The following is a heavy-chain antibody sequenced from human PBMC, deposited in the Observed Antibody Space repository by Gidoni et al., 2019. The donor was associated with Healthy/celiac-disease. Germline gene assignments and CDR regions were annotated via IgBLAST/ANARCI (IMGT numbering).Heavy chain of an antibody. CDR2: IDWDDDK. D-gene: IGHD1-7*01. Sequence: QVTLKESGPALVKPTQTLTLTCTFSGFSLSTSGMRVSWIRQPPGKALEWLARIDWDDDKFYSTSLKTRLTISKDTSKNQVVLTMTNMDPVDTATYYCARTHQRGTTIIWFDPWGQGTLVTVSS. V-gene: IGHV2-70*04. CDR1: GFSLSTSGMR. J-gene: IGHJ5*02. CDR3: ARTHQRGTTIIWFDP.